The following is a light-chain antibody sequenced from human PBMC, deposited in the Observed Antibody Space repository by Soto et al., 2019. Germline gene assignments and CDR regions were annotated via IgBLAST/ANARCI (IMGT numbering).Light chain of an antibody. V-gene: IGLV2-18*02. Sequence: QSALTQPPSVSGSPGQSVTISCTGTSSDVGSYNRVSWYQQPPATAPKLIIYEVINRPSGVPVRFSGSKSANMASLTISGLQAEDEAYYYCASYTSSRVWVFGGGTKLTVL. J-gene: IGLJ3*02. CDR3: ASYTSSRVWV. CDR1: SSDVGSYNR. CDR2: EVI.